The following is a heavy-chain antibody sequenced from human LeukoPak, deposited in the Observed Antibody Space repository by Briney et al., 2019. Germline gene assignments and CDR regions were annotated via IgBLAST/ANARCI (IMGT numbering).Heavy chain of an antibody. CDR3: ARVRGVSRLDY. J-gene: IGHJ4*02. Sequence: SETLSLTCTVSGGSISSGVYYWSWIRQHPGKGLEWIGYIYYSGSTYYNPSLKSRVTISVDTSKNQFSLKLSSVTAADTAVYYCARVRGVSRLDYWGQGTLVTVSS. CDR2: IYYSGST. CDR1: GGSISSGVYY. V-gene: IGHV4-31*03. D-gene: IGHD3-10*01.